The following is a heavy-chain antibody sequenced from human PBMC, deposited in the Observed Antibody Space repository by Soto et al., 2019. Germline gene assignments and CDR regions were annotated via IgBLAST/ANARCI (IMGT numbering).Heavy chain of an antibody. CDR2: IYYSGST. J-gene: IGHJ6*02. CDR3: ARYSTTWGGMAV. CDR1: GGSISSYY. D-gene: IGHD6-13*01. Sequence: PSETLSLTCTVTGGSISSYYWSWIRQPPGKGLEWIGYIYYSGSTNYNPSLKSRVTISVDTSKNQFSLKLSSVTAADTAVYYCARYSTTWGGMAVWGQGTTVTVSS. V-gene: IGHV4-59*01.